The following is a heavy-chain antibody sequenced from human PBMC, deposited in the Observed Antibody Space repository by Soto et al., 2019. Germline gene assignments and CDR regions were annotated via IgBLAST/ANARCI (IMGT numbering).Heavy chain of an antibody. CDR1: GFTFSAYW. CDR2: IDSAARST. Sequence: GGSLRLSCAASGFTFSAYWMHWVRQVPGEGLVWVSRIDSAARSTAYADSVKGRFTISRDNAMNTLYLQMNSLTVEDTAVYYCIRDGSGPLDFDYWGQGILVTVSS. V-gene: IGHV3-74*01. CDR3: IRDGSGPLDFDY. D-gene: IGHD3-10*01. J-gene: IGHJ4*02.